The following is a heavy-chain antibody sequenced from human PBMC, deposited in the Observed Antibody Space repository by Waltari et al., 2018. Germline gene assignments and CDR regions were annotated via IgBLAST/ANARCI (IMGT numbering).Heavy chain of an antibody. V-gene: IGHV4-39*07. D-gene: IGHD2-15*01. CDR3: ARERGLVAATHNYYYYGMDV. Sequence: QLQLQESGPGLVKPSETLSLPCTVSGGSISSSSYYWGWIRQPPGKGLEWIGSIYYSGSTYYNSSLKSRVTISVDTSKNQFSLKLSSVTAADTAVYYCARERGLVAATHNYYYYGMDVWGQGTTVTVSS. J-gene: IGHJ6*02. CDR2: IYYSGST. CDR1: GGSISSSSYY.